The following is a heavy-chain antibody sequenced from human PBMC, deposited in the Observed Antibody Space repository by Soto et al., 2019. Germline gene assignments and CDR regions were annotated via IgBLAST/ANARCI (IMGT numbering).Heavy chain of an antibody. CDR2: IWYDGSNK. CDR1: GFTSSSYG. D-gene: IGHD1-7*01. CDR3: ARDHWNYGHYYYGMDV. V-gene: IGHV3-33*01. J-gene: IGHJ6*02. Sequence: LRLSCAASGFTSSSYGMHWVRQAPGKGLEWVAVIWYDGSNKYYADSVKGRFTISRDNSKNTLYLQTNSLRAEDTAVYYCARDHWNYGHYYYGMDVWGQGTTVTVSS.